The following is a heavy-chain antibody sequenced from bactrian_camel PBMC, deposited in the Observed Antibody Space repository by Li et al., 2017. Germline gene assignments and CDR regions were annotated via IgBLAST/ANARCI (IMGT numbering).Heavy chain of an antibody. CDR2: IRRDDLT. CDR1: APGYTSRDYC. J-gene: IGHJ6*01. CDR3: AKELLSDMFGPNRIFGY. Sequence: HVQLVESGGGSVQSGGSLRLSCAVSAPGYTSRDYCMGWFRQAPGKQHEGVAAIRRDDLTAYTDSAKGRFTISRDNAENTLYLQLSSLKTEDTAMYYCAKELLSDMFGPNRIFGYWGQGTQVTVS. V-gene: IGHV3S1*01.